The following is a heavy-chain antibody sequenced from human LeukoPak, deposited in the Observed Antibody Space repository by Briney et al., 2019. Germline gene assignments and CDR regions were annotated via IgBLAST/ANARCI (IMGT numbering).Heavy chain of an antibody. Sequence: GGSLRLTCAASGFTFSSYSMNWVRQAPGKGLEWVSSISSSSSYIYYADSVKGRFTISRDNAKNSLYLQMNSLRAEDTAVYYCARRIAAAGIDYWGQGTLVTVSS. D-gene: IGHD6-13*01. J-gene: IGHJ4*02. CDR3: ARRIAAAGIDY. CDR1: GFTFSSYS. V-gene: IGHV3-21*01. CDR2: ISSSSSYI.